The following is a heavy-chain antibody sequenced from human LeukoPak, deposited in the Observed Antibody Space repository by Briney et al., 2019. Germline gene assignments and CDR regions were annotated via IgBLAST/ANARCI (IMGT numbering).Heavy chain of an antibody. V-gene: IGHV3-21*01. CDR3: AKFPGDYSDYFDY. CDR2: ISSSSNYI. Sequence: GGSLRLSCAASGFPFSTYSMNWVRQAPGKGLEWVSSISSSSNYIYYADSLKGRFTISRDNAKNSLYLQMNSLRAEDTAVYYCAKFPGDYSDYFDYWGQGTLVTVSS. D-gene: IGHD2-15*01. CDR1: GFPFSTYS. J-gene: IGHJ4*02.